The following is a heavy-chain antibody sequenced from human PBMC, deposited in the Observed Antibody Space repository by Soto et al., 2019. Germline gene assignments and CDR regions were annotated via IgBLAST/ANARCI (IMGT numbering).Heavy chain of an antibody. V-gene: IGHV3-23*01. CDR3: AKDTGGWYYYYGMDV. J-gene: IGHJ6*02. CDR1: GFTFSSYA. Sequence: PGGSLRLSCAASGFTFSSYAMSWVRQAPGKGLEWVSAISGSGGNTYYADSVKGRFTISRDNSKNTLYLQMNSLRAEDTAVYYCAKDTGGWYYYYGMDVWGQGTTVTVSS. D-gene: IGHD3-10*01. CDR2: ISGSGGNT.